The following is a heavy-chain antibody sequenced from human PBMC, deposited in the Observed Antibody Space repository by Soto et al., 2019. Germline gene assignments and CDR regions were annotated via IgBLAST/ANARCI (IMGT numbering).Heavy chain of an antibody. D-gene: IGHD6-13*01. V-gene: IGHV3-23*01. CDR3: AKDHLTSGGTFWFDP. J-gene: IGHJ5*02. Sequence: GGSLRLSCAASGFSFSSYPMSWVRQAPGKGLEWVAAISGAGVSTYYADFVRGRFTISRENSKNTLYLQMSSLRAEDTALYYCAKDHLTSGGTFWFDPWGQGTLVTVSS. CDR2: ISGAGVST. CDR1: GFSFSSYP.